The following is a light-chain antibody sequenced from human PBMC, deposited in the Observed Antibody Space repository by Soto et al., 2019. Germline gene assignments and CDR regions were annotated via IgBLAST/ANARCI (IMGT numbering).Light chain of an antibody. CDR2: AAS. V-gene: IGKV1-27*01. Sequence: DIQMTQSPSSLSASVGDRVTITCRASQGIYNYLAWYQAKPGKVPKLLIYAASTLQSGVPSRFSGSGSGTDFTFTISSLQPEDVGTYYCQRYNNAPRAFGQGTKVDIK. CDR1: QGIYNY. J-gene: IGKJ1*01. CDR3: QRYNNAPRA.